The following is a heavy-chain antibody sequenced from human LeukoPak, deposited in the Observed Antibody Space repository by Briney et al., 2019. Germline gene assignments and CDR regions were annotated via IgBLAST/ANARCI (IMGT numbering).Heavy chain of an antibody. J-gene: IGHJ1*01. CDR2: ISGSGGST. Sequence: GGSLRLSCASSGFTFSSYAMSWVRQAPGKGLEWVSRISGSGGSTYYADSVKGRFTISRDNSKNTLYLQVNSLRAEDTAVYYCAKSPLLYGSGSYYTEYFQHWGQGTLVTVSS. V-gene: IGHV3-23*01. CDR3: AKSPLLYGSGSYYTEYFQH. CDR1: GFTFSSYA. D-gene: IGHD3-10*01.